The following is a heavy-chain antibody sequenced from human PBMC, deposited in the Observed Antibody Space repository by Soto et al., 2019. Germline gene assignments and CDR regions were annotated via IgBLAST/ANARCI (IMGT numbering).Heavy chain of an antibody. CDR2: IYYSGST. D-gene: IGHD3-16*01. V-gene: IGHV4-39*01. CDR3: ARLGNWFDP. J-gene: IGHJ5*02. Sequence: PSETLSLTCTVSGGSISSSSYFWGWIRQPPGKGLEWIGSIYYSGSTYYNPSLKSRVTVSVDTSKNQFSLKLNSVTAADTAVYYCARLGNWFDPWGQGTLVTVSS. CDR1: GGSISSSSYF.